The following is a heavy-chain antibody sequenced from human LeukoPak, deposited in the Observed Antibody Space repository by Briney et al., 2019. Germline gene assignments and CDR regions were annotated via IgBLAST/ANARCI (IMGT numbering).Heavy chain of an antibody. Sequence: PGGSLRLSCAASGFTFSSYGTHWVRQAPGKGLEWVAVISYDGSNKYYADSVKGRFTISRDNSKNTLYPQMNSLRAEDTAVYYCAKGPGSSSWYYYFDYWGQGTLVTVSS. V-gene: IGHV3-30*18. CDR1: GFTFSSYG. J-gene: IGHJ4*02. CDR3: AKGPGSSSWYYYFDY. D-gene: IGHD6-13*01. CDR2: ISYDGSNK.